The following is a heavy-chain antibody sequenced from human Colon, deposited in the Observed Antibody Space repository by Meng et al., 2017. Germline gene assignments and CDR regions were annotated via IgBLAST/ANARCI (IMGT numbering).Heavy chain of an antibody. J-gene: IGHJ3*02. V-gene: IGHV1-69*02. D-gene: IGHD2-8*01. CDR3: GDNGGTVGGPFEI. CDR2: ITPMFGIV. CDR1: GGTFNTYT. Sequence: SVKVFCKASGGTFNTYTVSRVLQAPEQGLEWMGRITPMFGIVRYAQKFQGRVTIITDKTTSTAYMELRNLRSEDTAVYYCGDNGGTVGGPFEIRGQGTMVTVSS.